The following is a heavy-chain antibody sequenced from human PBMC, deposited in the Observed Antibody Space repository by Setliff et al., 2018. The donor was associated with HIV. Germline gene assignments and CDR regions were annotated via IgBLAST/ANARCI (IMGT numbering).Heavy chain of an antibody. J-gene: IGHJ6*03. CDR3: ARGLGRGSSEYYYYYYYMDV. CDR2: FYYSGGT. Sequence: LSLTCTVSGGSISRYYWTWIRQPPGKGLEWIGYFYYSGGTRYNPSLESRVTISVDMSKNQFSLKLSSVTAADTAVYYCARGLGRGSSEYYYYYYYMDVWGKGTTVTVSS. CDR1: GGSISRYY. D-gene: IGHD2-2*01. V-gene: IGHV4-59*01.